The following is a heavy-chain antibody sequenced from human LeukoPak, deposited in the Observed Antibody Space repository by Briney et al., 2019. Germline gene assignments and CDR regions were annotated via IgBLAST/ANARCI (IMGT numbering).Heavy chain of an antibody. D-gene: IGHD3-10*01. CDR2: IYPGDSDT. Sequence: GESLKISCKGSGYSFTNYWIAWVRPMPGKGLAWMGIIYPGDSDTRYSPSFQGQVTISADKSISTAYLQWSSLKAADTAMYYCARQRSSRDRFDYWGQGTLVPVSS. CDR3: ARQRSSRDRFDY. J-gene: IGHJ4*02. CDR1: GYSFTNYW. V-gene: IGHV5-51*01.